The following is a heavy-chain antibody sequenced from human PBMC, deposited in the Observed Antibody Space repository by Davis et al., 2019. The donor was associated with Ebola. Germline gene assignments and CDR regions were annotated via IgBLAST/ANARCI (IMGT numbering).Heavy chain of an antibody. J-gene: IGHJ3*02. CDR1: GYTFTGYY. D-gene: IGHD6-13*01. Sequence: ASVKVSCKASGYTFTGYYMHWVRQAPGQGLEWMGGFDPEDGETIYAQKFQGRVTMTEDTSTDTAYMELSSLRSEDTAVYYCATVPYSSSWYFAFDIWGQGTMVTVSS. CDR3: ATVPYSSSWYFAFDI. V-gene: IGHV1-24*01. CDR2: FDPEDGET.